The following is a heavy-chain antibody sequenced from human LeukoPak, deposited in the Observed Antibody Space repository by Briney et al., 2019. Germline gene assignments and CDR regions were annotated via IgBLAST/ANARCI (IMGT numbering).Heavy chain of an antibody. Sequence: GGSLRLSCAASGFTFSSYAMSWVRQAPGKGLEWVSAISGSGGSTYYADSVKGRFTISRDNSKNTLYLQTNSLRAEDTAVYYCATLGALGYCSSTSCPQSVYWGQGTLVTVSS. CDR3: ATLGALGYCSSTSCPQSVY. CDR1: GFTFSSYA. J-gene: IGHJ4*02. V-gene: IGHV3-23*01. D-gene: IGHD2-2*01. CDR2: ISGSGGST.